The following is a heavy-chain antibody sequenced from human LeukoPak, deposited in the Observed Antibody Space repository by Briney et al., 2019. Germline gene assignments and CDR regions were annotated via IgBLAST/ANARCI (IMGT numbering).Heavy chain of an antibody. CDR2: ISGSGDRT. CDR1: GFTFSNYA. CDR3: AKGYYGSGSYGWFDP. D-gene: IGHD3-10*01. V-gene: IGHV3-23*01. Sequence: GGSLRLSCAASGFTFSNYALNWVRQAPGKGLEWVSAISGSGDRTYHADSVKGRFTISRDNSKNTLYLHMNSLRAEDTAVYYCAKGYYGSGSYGWFDPWGQGTLVTVSS. J-gene: IGHJ5*02.